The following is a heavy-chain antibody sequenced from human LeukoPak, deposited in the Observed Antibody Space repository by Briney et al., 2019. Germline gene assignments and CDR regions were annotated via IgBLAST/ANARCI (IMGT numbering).Heavy chain of an antibody. V-gene: IGHV3-15*01. Sequence: GGSLRLSCAASGFTFSNAWMSWVRQAPGKGLEWVGRIKSKTDDGTIDYAAPVKGRFTISRDDSKNTMYLQINSLKTEDTAVYYCRRDGFSSMHWGQGTLVTVSS. CDR2: IKSKTDDGTI. J-gene: IGHJ4*02. CDR3: RRDGFSSMH. CDR1: GFTFSNAW. D-gene: IGHD5-24*01.